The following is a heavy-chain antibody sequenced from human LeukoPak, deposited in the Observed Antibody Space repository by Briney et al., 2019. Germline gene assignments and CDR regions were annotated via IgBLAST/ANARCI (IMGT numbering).Heavy chain of an antibody. CDR2: ISYDGSDK. CDR1: GFTYSSCA. V-gene: IGHV3-30-3*01. D-gene: IGHD3-22*01. CDR3: VRGVGIYDSSGYFDY. J-gene: IGHJ4*02. Sequence: PGGSLRLSCAASGFTYSSCAMHWVRQAPGKGLEWVATISYDGSDKYYADSVKGRFTISRDNSKNTPYLYMNSLRAEDTAVYYCVRGVGIYDSSGYFDYWGQGTLVTVSS.